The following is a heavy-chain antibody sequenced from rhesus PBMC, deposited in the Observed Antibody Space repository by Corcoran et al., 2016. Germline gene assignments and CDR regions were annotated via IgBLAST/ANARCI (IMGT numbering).Heavy chain of an antibody. Sequence: QVQLQESGPGLVKPSETLSLTCAVSGDSFRSYWWTCLRQPPGKALEWLGEINGDSGHTNYNPSLQSRLTISRDASKNQFSLSLSSVTAADMAVYYCAGGHSYTWLYWGQGVLVIVSS. CDR2: INGDSGHT. J-gene: IGHJ4*01. D-gene: IGHD5-12*01. CDR1: GDSFRSYW. V-gene: IGHV4-80*01. CDR3: AGGHSYTWLY.